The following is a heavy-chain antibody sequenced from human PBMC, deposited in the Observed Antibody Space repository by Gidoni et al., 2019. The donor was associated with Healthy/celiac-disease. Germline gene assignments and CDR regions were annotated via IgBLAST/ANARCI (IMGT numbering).Heavy chain of an antibody. Sequence: QVQLVESGGGVVQPGRSLRLSCAASGFTFSSYGMHWVRQAPGKGLEWVAVISYDGSNKYYADSVKGRFTISRDNSKNTLYLQMNSLRAEDTAVYYCAKVLNWDDFWSGLDYWGQGTLVTVSS. CDR1: GFTFSSYG. V-gene: IGHV3-30*18. CDR2: ISYDGSNK. J-gene: IGHJ4*02. D-gene: IGHD3-3*01. CDR3: AKVLNWDDFWSGLDY.